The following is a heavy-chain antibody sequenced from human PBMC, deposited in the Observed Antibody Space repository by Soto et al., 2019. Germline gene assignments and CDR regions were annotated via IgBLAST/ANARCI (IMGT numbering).Heavy chain of an antibody. J-gene: IGHJ4*02. CDR3: ARNGITGTIDY. CDR2: IYYSGST. Sequence: PSETLSLTCTVSGGPISSSSYYWGWIRQPPGKGLEWIGSIYYSGSTYYNPSLKSRVTISVDTSKNQFSLKLSSVTAADTAVYYCARNGITGTIDYWGQGTLVTVSS. CDR1: GGPISSSSYY. D-gene: IGHD1-20*01. V-gene: IGHV4-39*01.